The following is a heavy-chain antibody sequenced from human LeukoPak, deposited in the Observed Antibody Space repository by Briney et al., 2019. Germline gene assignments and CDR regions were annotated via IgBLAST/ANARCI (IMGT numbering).Heavy chain of an antibody. D-gene: IGHD2-2*01. Sequence: ASVKVSCKASGYTFTSYGISWVRQGPGQGLEWLGWISAYNGNTNYAQKLQDRVTMTTDTSTSTGYMELRSLTSDDTAMYYCARDKADYCSSTSCYFSSSWANYYYYYYGMDVWGQGTTVTVSS. CDR2: ISAYNGNT. V-gene: IGHV1-18*01. CDR1: GYTFTSYG. J-gene: IGHJ6*02. CDR3: ARDKADYCSSTSCYFSSSWANYYYYYYGMDV.